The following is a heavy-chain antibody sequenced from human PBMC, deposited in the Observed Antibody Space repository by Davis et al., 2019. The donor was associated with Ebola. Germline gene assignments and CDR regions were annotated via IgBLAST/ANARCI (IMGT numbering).Heavy chain of an antibody. CDR3: ASLRRTITGMDDAFDI. CDR2: LHTGDSDT. CDR1: GYGFTNYW. V-gene: IGHV5-51*01. Sequence: GESLTLSCTGSGYGFTNYWIGWVRQLPGKGLEWMGILHTGDSDTRYSPSFRGQVTISADKSMKTAFLQWSSLKASDTAMYYCASLRRTITGMDDAFDIWGQGTMVTVSS. D-gene: IGHD2-8*02. J-gene: IGHJ3*02.